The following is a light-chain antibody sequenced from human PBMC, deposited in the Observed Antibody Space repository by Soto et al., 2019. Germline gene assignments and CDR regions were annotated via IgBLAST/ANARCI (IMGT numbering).Light chain of an antibody. CDR2: EDN. CDR3: QSYDSSNQRV. CDR1: SGSIASNH. Sequence: NFMLTQPHSVSESPGKTVTISCTRSSGSIASNHVQWYQQRPGSAPTTVIYEDNQRPSGVPDRFSGSIDSSSNSASLTISGLKTEDEADYYCQSYDSSNQRVFGGGTKLTVL. V-gene: IGLV6-57*03. J-gene: IGLJ2*01.